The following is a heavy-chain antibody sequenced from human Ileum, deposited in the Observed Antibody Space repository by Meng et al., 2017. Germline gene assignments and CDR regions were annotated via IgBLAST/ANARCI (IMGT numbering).Heavy chain of an antibody. J-gene: IGHJ4*02. CDR1: GASINRGDHY. CDR2: IYSSGRT. Sequence: QVQLQESGPGLVKPSQTLSLTRAVSGASINRGDHYWTWIRQPPGKGPEWMGYIYSSGRTYYTPSLKGRLTISADTSQSTFSLKLNSVTATDTAVYFCAKATYLGSGYYFDYWGQGALVTVSS. CDR3: AKATYLGSGYYFDY. V-gene: IGHV4-30-4*01. D-gene: IGHD3-10*01.